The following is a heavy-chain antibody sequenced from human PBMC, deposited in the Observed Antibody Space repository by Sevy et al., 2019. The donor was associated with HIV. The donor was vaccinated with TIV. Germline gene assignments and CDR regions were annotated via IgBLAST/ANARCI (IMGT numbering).Heavy chain of an antibody. CDR2: IYWNGGST. V-gene: IGHV3-20*04. CDR3: VRAFSATYSAYFDY. J-gene: IGHJ4*02. CDR1: GVTTEDYG. Sequence: GGSLRLSCAGSGVTTEDYGMNWVPQVPGKGLEWVSGIYWNGGSTAYADSVKGRFTISRDNAKRSLYLQMNSLRVDDTALYYCVRAFSATYSAYFDYWGQGALVTVSS. D-gene: IGHD1-26*01.